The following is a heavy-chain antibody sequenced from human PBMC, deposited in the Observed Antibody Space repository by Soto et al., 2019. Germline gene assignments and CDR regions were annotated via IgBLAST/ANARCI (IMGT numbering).Heavy chain of an antibody. CDR3: ARKDKSGYFNWFDP. CDR2: IFPSDSDT. CDR1: GYRFTSYW. J-gene: IGHJ5*02. V-gene: IGHV5-51*01. Sequence: GESLKISCRTSGYRFTSYWIALVLQMPGKGLEWMCIIFPSDSDTRYSPSFQGQVTISADRSTSTVFLQWASLKASDTAVYFCARKDKSGYFNWFDPWGQGTLVT. D-gene: IGHD3-22*01.